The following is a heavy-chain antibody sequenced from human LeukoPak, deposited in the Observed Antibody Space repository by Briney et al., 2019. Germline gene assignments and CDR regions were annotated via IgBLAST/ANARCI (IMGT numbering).Heavy chain of an antibody. CDR3: ATPVEMATIGGY. Sequence: GGSLRLSCTVSGFTVSSNSMSWVRQAPGKGLEWVSFIYSDNTHYSDSVKGRFTISRDNSKNTLYLQMNSLRAEDTAVYYCATPVEMATIGGYWGQGTLVTVSS. CDR1: GFTVSSNS. J-gene: IGHJ4*02. D-gene: IGHD5-24*01. V-gene: IGHV3-53*01. CDR2: IYSDNT.